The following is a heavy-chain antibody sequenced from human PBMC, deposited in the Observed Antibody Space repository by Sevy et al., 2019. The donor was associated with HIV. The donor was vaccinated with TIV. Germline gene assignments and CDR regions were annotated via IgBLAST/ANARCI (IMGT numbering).Heavy chain of an antibody. Sequence: SETRSLTCTVSGGSISSGSYYWGWIRQPPGKGLEWIGTMYYDGSAYYNPSLQSRVSMSVDTSKNQFSLNLSSVTAADTAVYFCARGEDSAMIDYWGQGTLVTVSS. J-gene: IGHJ4*02. D-gene: IGHD5-18*01. CDR3: ARGEDSAMIDY. CDR2: MYYDGSA. V-gene: IGHV4-39*01. CDR1: GGSISSGSYY.